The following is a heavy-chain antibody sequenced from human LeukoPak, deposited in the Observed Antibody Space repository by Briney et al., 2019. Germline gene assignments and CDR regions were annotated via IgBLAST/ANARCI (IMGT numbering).Heavy chain of an antibody. D-gene: IGHD5-12*01. CDR2: ISYDGSNK. CDR1: GFTFSSYG. J-gene: IGHJ6*02. V-gene: IGHV3-30*18. CDR3: AKDPAPHDSGYDPYYYYYGMDV. Sequence: GRSLRLSCAASGFTFSSYGMHWVRQAPGKGLEWVAVISYDGSNKYYADSVKGRFTISRDNSKNTLYLQMNSLRAEDTAVYYCAKDPAPHDSGYDPYYYYYGMDVWGQGTTVTVSS.